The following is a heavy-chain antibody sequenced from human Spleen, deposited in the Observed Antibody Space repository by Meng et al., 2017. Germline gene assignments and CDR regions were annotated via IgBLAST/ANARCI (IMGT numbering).Heavy chain of an antibody. Sequence: QVQLQQWGAGLLKPSETLSRTCAVSGGSLSGYYWSWIRQPPGKGLEWIGDVHHRGSTNYNPSLKSRVTISVDTSKNQFSLNLSSVTAADTAVYYCARLYNSRWNAAEYFQHWGQGTLVTVSS. D-gene: IGHD6-13*01. V-gene: IGHV4-34*02. CDR1: GGSLSGYY. CDR2: VHHRGST. CDR3: ARLYNSRWNAAEYFQH. J-gene: IGHJ1*01.